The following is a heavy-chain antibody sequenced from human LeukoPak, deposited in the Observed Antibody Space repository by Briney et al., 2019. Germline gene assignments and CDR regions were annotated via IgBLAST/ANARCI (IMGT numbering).Heavy chain of an antibody. V-gene: IGHV4-39*01. D-gene: IGHD4-4*01. CDR1: GRSISSSSYY. CDR2: IYNSGST. Sequence: PSETQSLTCTVSGRSISSSSYYWGRIRQHPGKGLGRYGRIYNSGSTYYHSSLKSRVTMSVDTSKNQFSLKLGSVTAADTAVYYCARHLLDSNWFVMYYYYGMDVWGQGTTVTVSS. CDR3: ARHLLDSNWFVMYYYYGMDV. J-gene: IGHJ6*02.